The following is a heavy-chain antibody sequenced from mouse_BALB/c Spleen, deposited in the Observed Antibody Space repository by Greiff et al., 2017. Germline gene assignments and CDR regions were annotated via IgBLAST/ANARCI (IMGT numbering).Heavy chain of an antibody. CDR1: GFTFSSFG. CDR3: ARSDGNPPWFAY. V-gene: IGHV5-17*02. J-gene: IGHJ3*01. Sequence: EVHLVESGGGLVQPGGSRKLSCAASGFTFSSFGMHWVRQAPEKGLEWVAYISSGSSTIYYADTVKGRFTISRDTPKNTLFLQMTSLRSEDTAMYYCARSDGNPPWFAYWGQGTLVTVSA. D-gene: IGHD2-1*01. CDR2: ISSGSSTI.